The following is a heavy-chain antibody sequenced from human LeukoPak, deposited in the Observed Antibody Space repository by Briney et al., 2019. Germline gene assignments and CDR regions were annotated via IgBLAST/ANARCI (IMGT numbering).Heavy chain of an antibody. CDR2: IYHSGIP. V-gene: IGHV4-39*01. D-gene: IGHD3-10*01. CDR1: GDSISRSSYY. J-gene: IGHJ4*02. Sequence: SATLSLTHTVSGDSISRSSYYCAWIRQPPGKGPDRIGGIYHSGIPYYIPSLKSRVTISADTSKNQFSLKLSSVTAADTAVYYCARTGGANPAWFTYYFDYWGQGTLVTVSS. CDR3: ARTGGANPAWFTYYFDY.